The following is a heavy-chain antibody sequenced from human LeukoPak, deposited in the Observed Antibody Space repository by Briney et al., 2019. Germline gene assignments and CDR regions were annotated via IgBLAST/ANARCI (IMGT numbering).Heavy chain of an antibody. CDR1: GGSFSGYY. CDR2: INHSGST. CDR3: ARSDSGSYFIAFDI. D-gene: IGHD1-26*01. J-gene: IGHJ3*02. Sequence: PSETLSLTCAAYGGSFSGYYWSWIRQPPGKGLEWIGEINHSGSTNYNPSLKSRVTISVDTSKNQFSLKLSSVTAADTAVYYCARSDSGSYFIAFDIWGQGTMVTVSS. V-gene: IGHV4-34*01.